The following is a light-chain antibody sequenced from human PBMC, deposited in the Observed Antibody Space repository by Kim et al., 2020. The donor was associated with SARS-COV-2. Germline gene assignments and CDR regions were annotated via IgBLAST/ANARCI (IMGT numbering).Light chain of an antibody. J-gene: IGKJ1*01. Sequence: EVVLTQSPSTLSLSPGDRATLSCRASQSLGNNYLAWYQQRPGQAPRLLIYGASNRATGIPGRFSGSGSGTDFTLTISRLEPEDFVVYFCQQFHVLPWTVGRGTKVDIK. CDR3: QQFHVLPWT. CDR2: GAS. CDR1: QSLGNNY. V-gene: IGKV3-20*01.